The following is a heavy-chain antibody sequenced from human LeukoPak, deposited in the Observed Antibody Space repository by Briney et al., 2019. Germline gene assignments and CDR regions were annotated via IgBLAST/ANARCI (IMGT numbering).Heavy chain of an antibody. CDR3: AIGRSRQQLVLWYFDL. CDR1: GGSFSGYY. J-gene: IGHJ2*01. CDR2: INHSGST. D-gene: IGHD6-13*01. V-gene: IGHV4-34*01. Sequence: PSETLSLTCAVYGGSFSGYYWSWIRQPPGKGLEWIGEINHSGSTNYNPSLKSRVTISVDTSKNQFSLKLSSVTAADTAVYYCAIGRSRQQLVLWYFDLWGRGTLVTVSS.